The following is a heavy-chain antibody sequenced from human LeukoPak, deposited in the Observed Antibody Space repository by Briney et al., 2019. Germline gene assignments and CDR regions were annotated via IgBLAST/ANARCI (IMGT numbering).Heavy chain of an antibody. CDR1: GFTVSSNY. D-gene: IGHD2-21*02. V-gene: IGHV3-66*01. J-gene: IGHJ4*02. Sequence: PGGSLRLSCAAPGFTVSSNYMSWVRQAPGKRLEWVSVIYAGGRPYYADSVKGRFTISRDNSKNTLYLQMNNLRAEDTAVYYCARAGCGGDCYSDYWGQGTLVTVSS. CDR2: IYAGGRP. CDR3: ARAGCGGDCYSDY.